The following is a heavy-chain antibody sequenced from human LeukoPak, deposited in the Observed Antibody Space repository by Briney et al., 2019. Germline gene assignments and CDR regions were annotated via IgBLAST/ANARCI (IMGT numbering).Heavy chain of an antibody. Sequence: SVKVSCKASGGTFSSYAISWVRQAPGQGLEWMGGIIPIFGTANYAQKFQGRVTITADESTSTAYVELSSLRSEDTAVYYCAHDFWRRADYYYYYYMDVWGKGTTVTVSS. CDR2: IIPIFGTA. CDR1: GGTFSSYA. J-gene: IGHJ6*03. CDR3: AHDFWRRADYYYYYYMDV. D-gene: IGHD3-3*01. V-gene: IGHV1-69*13.